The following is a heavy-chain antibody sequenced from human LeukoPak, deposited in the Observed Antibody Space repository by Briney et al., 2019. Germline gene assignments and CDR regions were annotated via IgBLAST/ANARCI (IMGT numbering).Heavy chain of an antibody. J-gene: IGHJ5*02. D-gene: IGHD2-2*01. Sequence: SSETLSLTCTVSGGSISSYYWSWIRQPPGKGLEWIGYIYYSGSTNYNPSLKSRVTISVDTSKNQFSLKLSSVTAADTAVYYCARDGYQRRNWFDPWGQGTLVTVSS. V-gene: IGHV4-59*01. CDR3: ARDGYQRRNWFDP. CDR1: GGSISSYY. CDR2: IYYSGST.